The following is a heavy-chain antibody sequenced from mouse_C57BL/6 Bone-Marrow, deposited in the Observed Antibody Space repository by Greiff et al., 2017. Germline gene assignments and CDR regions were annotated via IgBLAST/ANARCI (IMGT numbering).Heavy chain of an antibody. J-gene: IGHJ2*01. Sequence: QVQLQQSGAELVRPGASVTLSCKASGYTFTDYEMHWVKQTPVHGLEWIGAIDPETGGTAYNQKFTGKAILTADKSSSTAYMELRSLTSEDSAVYYCTRDYGSSYGYFDYWGQGTTLTVSS. CDR3: TRDYGSSYGYFDY. V-gene: IGHV1-15*01. CDR1: GYTFTDYE. D-gene: IGHD1-1*01. CDR2: IDPETGGT.